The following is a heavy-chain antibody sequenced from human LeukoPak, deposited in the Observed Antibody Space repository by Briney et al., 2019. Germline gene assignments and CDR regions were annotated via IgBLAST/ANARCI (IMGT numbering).Heavy chain of an antibody. CDR3: CRVGSTWYDKPPFDF. Sequence: GGSLRLSCAASGFPFSSRAMSWVRQTPGKGLEWVATISGSGRYAYYGDSVKGRFTISRDNSENKLDLEMNALRAEDTAVHYWCRVGSTWYDKPPFDFWGQGTLVTVSS. CDR2: ISGSGRYA. CDR1: GFPFSSRA. J-gene: IGHJ4*02. D-gene: IGHD6-13*01. V-gene: IGHV3-23*01.